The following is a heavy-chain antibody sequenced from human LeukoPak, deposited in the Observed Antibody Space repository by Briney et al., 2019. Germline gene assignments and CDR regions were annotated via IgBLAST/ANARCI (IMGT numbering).Heavy chain of an antibody. V-gene: IGHV4-39*01. CDR1: GGSISSISYY. Sequence: PSETLSLTCTVSGGSISSISYYWGWIRQPPGKGLEWIGSMYHNGSTYYNPSLKSRVTISVDTSKNQFSLKLSSVTAADTAVYYCARRGGGWYDYYYYYYMDVWGKGTTVTISS. CDR2: MYHNGST. D-gene: IGHD6-19*01. CDR3: ARRGGGWYDYYYYYYMDV. J-gene: IGHJ6*03.